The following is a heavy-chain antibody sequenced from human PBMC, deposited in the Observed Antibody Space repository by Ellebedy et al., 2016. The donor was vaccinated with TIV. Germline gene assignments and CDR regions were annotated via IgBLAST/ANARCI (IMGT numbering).Heavy chain of an antibody. CDR1: GYNLNELL. Sequence: ASVKVSCKVSGYNLNELLMHWVRHAPGKGLEWMGGFDPEDGKTIYAQKFQGRVTMTEDTSTHTAYIELSSLRSEDTAVYYCATLVRYTYGRRGMDVWGQGTTVTVSS. J-gene: IGHJ6*02. D-gene: IGHD5-18*01. CDR3: ATLVRYTYGRRGMDV. V-gene: IGHV1-24*01. CDR2: FDPEDGKT.